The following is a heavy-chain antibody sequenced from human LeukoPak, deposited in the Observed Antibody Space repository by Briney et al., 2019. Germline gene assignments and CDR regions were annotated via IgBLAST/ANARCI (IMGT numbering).Heavy chain of an antibody. CDR2: INPNSGGT. Sequence: ASVKVSCKVSGYTFTGYYMHWVRQAPGQGLEWMGWINPNSGGTNYAQKFQGRVTMTRDTSISTAYMELSRLRSDDTAVYYCARTARRAVAVPPALFYWGQGTLVTVSS. CDR3: ARTARRAVAVPPALFY. V-gene: IGHV1-2*02. J-gene: IGHJ4*02. D-gene: IGHD6-19*01. CDR1: GYTFTGYY.